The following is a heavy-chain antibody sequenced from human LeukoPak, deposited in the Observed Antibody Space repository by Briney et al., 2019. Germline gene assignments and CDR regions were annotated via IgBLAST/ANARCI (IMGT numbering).Heavy chain of an antibody. CDR2: IEQDGSEQ. CDR1: GFTFSSYW. J-gene: IGHJ4*02. CDR3: AGGSGWTTDY. V-gene: IGHV3-7*04. Sequence: GGSLRLSCAASGFTFSSYWMSRVRQAPGKGLEWVANIEQDGSEQNYVDSVKGRFTVSRDNAKNSLYLQMNSLRVEDTAVYYCAGGSGWTTDYWGQGTLVTVSS. D-gene: IGHD3-3*01.